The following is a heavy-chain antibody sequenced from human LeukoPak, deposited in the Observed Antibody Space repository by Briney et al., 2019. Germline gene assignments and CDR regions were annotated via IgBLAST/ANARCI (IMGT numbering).Heavy chain of an antibody. CDR2: MNANSANT. Sequence: GGSVKVSCKASGYTFTSYDINGVRQATGQGLEWMGWMNANSANTGYAQNFQGRVTMTRNTSISTAYMELSSLRSENTAVYYCSQGDHYYYVITVWGQGTTVTVSS. V-gene: IGHV1-8*01. CDR3: SQGDHYYYVITV. J-gene: IGHJ6*02. CDR1: GYTFTSYD.